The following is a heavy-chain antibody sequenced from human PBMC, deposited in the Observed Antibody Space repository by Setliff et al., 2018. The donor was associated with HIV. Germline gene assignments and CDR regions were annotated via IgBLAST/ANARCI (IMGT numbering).Heavy chain of an antibody. CDR2: ITGDSSRI. J-gene: IGHJ4*02. D-gene: IGHD3-22*01. CDR3: AKIQNPQGYYYDSSGYYPHPGSPDY. Sequence: PGGSLRLSCATSGFPFSSSNMHWVRQAPGKGLEWISYITGDSSRITYADSVKGRFTISRDHAKNSLYLQMNSLRAEDTAIYYCAKIQNPQGYYYDSSGYYPHPGSPDYWGQGTLVTVSS. V-gene: IGHV3-48*01. CDR1: GFPFSSSN.